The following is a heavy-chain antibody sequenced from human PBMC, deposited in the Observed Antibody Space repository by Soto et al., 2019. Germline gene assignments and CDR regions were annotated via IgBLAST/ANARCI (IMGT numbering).Heavy chain of an antibody. V-gene: IGHV3-23*01. J-gene: IGHJ6*02. CDR2: ISGSGGST. D-gene: IGHD2-2*01. CDR1: GFTFSSYA. Sequence: PVGSLRLSCAASGFTFSSYAMSWVRQAPGKGLEWVSAISGSGGSTYYADSVKGRFTISRDNSKNTLYLQMNSLRAEDTAVYYCVGEVPAAIRGYYGMDVWGQGTTVTVSS. CDR3: VGEVPAAIRGYYGMDV.